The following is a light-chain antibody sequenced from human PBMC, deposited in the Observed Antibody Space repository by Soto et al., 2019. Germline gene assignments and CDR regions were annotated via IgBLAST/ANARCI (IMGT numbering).Light chain of an antibody. CDR1: QSVSNNY. CDR2: GAS. J-gene: IGKJ5*01. Sequence: EIVLTQSPGTLSLSPGERATLSCRASQSVSNNYLAWYQQKPGQAPRVLIYGASSRATGIPDRFSGSGSGTDFTLTISRLEPEDFAVYYCQQRSNWPPITFGQGTRLEI. CDR3: QQRSNWPPIT. V-gene: IGKV3D-20*02.